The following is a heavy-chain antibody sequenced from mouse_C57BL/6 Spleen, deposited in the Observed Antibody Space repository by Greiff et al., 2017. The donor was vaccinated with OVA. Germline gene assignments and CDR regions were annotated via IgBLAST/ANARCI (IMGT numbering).Heavy chain of an antibody. CDR2: IWSGGST. CDR3: ARNFLGYYGSDWYFDV. CDR1: GFSLTSYG. J-gene: IGHJ1*03. V-gene: IGHV2-2*01. Sequence: QVQLKQSGPGLVQPSQSLSITCTVSGFSLTSYGVHWVRQSPGKGLEWLGVIWSGGSTDYNAAFISRLSISKDNSKSQVFFKMNSLQADDTAIYYCARNFLGYYGSDWYFDVWGTGTTVTVSS. D-gene: IGHD1-1*01.